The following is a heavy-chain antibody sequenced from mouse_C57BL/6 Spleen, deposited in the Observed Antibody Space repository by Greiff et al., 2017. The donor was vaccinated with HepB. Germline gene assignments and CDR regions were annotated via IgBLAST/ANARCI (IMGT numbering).Heavy chain of an antibody. V-gene: IGHV1-69*01. J-gene: IGHJ4*01. CDR1: GYTFTSYW. CDR2: IDPSDSYT. Sequence: QVQLQQPGAELVMPGASVKLSCKASGYTFTSYWMHWVKQRPGQGLEWIGEIDPSDSYTNYNQKFKGKSTLTVDKSSSTAYMQLSSLTSEDSAVYYCARERGYGNSYAMDYWGQGTSVTVSS. CDR3: ARERGYGNSYAMDY. D-gene: IGHD2-1*01.